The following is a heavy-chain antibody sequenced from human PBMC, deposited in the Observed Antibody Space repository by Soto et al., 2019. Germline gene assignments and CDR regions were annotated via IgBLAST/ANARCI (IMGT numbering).Heavy chain of an antibody. CDR3: ATDPRKVAAVGFDP. J-gene: IGHJ5*02. CDR2: FDPEDGET. D-gene: IGHD2-2*01. Sequence: QVQLVQSGAEVKKPGASVKVSCKVSGYTLTELSMHWVRQAPGKGLEWMGGFDPEDGETIYAQKFQGRVTMTEDTATHTSYMELSSLRSEDTVVYYCATDPRKVAAVGFDPWSQGTLVTVSS. V-gene: IGHV1-24*01. CDR1: GYTLTELS.